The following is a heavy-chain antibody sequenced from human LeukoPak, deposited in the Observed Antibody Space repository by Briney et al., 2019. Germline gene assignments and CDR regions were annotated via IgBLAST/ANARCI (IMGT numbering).Heavy chain of an antibody. J-gene: IGHJ4*02. CDR3: ARRVGVALDY. CDR2: IYHSGST. CDR1: GYSISSGYY. Sequence: PWETLSLTCTVSGYSISSGYYWGWIRQPPGKGLEWIGSIYHSGSTYYNPSLKSRVAISVDTSKNQFSLKLSSVTAADTAVYYCARRVGVALDYWGQGTLVTVSS. D-gene: IGHD2-21*01. V-gene: IGHV4-38-2*02.